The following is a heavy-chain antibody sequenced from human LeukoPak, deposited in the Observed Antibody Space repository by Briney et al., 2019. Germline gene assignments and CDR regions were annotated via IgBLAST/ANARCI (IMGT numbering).Heavy chain of an antibody. D-gene: IGHD1-1*01. CDR3: ARRGTGHGMDV. J-gene: IGHJ6*02. CDR2: INNDGSSA. V-gene: IGHV3-74*01. Sequence: GGSLRLSCAASGFTFNNYWIHWVRQVPGKGLVWVSRINNDGSSASYVDSVKGRFTISRDNAKNTLFLQMNSLRAEDTAVCYCARRGTGHGMDVWGQGTTVIVSS. CDR1: GFTFNNYW.